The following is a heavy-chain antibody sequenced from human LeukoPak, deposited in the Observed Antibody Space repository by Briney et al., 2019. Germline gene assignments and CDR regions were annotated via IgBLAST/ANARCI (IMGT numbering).Heavy chain of an antibody. CDR1: GGSISSYY. V-gene: IGHV4-59*06. CDR2: IYYSGST. CDR3: ARSGILGYCSSTSCYDAEYFQH. J-gene: IGHJ1*01. D-gene: IGHD2-2*01. Sequence: SETLSLTCTVSGGSISSYYWGWIRQHPGKGLEWIGYIYYSGSTYYNPSLKSRVTISVDTSKNQFSLKLSSVTAADTAVYYCARSGILGYCSSTSCYDAEYFQHWGQGTLVTVSS.